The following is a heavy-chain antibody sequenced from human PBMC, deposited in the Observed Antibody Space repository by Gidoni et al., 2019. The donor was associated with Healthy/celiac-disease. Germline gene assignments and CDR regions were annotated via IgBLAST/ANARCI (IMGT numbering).Heavy chain of an antibody. CDR2: INHSGST. V-gene: IGHV4-34*01. CDR3: ARGRSYCSSTSCYSLYFDL. CDR1: GGSFSGYY. D-gene: IGHD2-2*01. Sequence: QVQLQQWGAGLLKPSESLYLTCAVYGGSFSGYYWSWIRQPPGKGLELIGEINHSGSTNSSPPLKCRVTISVDTAKNQFSLKLSSLTAADTAVYYCARGRSYCSSTSCYSLYFDLWGRGTLVTVSS. J-gene: IGHJ2*01.